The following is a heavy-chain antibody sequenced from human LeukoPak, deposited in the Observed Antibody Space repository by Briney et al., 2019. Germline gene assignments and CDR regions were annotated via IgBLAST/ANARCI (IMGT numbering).Heavy chain of an antibody. CDR2: ISHAGST. V-gene: IGHV4-59*01. J-gene: IGHJ4*02. Sequence: SETLSLTCTVSGDSMNPYYWSCIRQPPGKGLEWIGFISHAGSTTYNPSLKTRVTMSVDTSRNQFSLKLTSLTAADTAVYYCARDFGPSRGFDHWGQGVLVTVSS. CDR3: ARDFGPSRGFDH. D-gene: IGHD3-10*01. CDR1: GDSMNPYY.